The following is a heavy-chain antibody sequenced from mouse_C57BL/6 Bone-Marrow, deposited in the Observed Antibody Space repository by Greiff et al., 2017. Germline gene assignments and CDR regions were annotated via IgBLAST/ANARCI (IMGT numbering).Heavy chain of an antibody. CDR1: GFTFSDAW. J-gene: IGHJ3*01. CDR2: IRNKANNHAT. Sequence: EVNLVESGGGLVQPGGSMKLSCAASGFTFSDAWMDWVRQSPEKGLEWVAEIRNKANNHATYYAESVKGRFTISRDDSKSSVYLQMNSLRAEDTGIYYCNYYGSSYDAYWGQGTLVTVSA. D-gene: IGHD1-1*01. CDR3: NYYGSSYDAY. V-gene: IGHV6-6*01.